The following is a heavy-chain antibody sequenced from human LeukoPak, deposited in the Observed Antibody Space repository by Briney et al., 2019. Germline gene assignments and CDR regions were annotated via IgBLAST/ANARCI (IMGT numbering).Heavy chain of an antibody. Sequence: ASVKVSCKASGYTFTGYYMHWVRQAPGQGLEWMGWINPNSGGTNYAQKFQGRVTMTRGTSISTAYMELSRLRSDDTAVYYCARTDTAMVNIGMDVWGQGTTVTVSS. CDR3: ARTDTAMVNIGMDV. CDR2: INPNSGGT. D-gene: IGHD5-18*01. V-gene: IGHV1-2*02. J-gene: IGHJ6*02. CDR1: GYTFTGYY.